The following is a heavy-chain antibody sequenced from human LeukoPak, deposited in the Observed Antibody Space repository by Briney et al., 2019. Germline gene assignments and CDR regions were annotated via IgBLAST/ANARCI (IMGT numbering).Heavy chain of an antibody. CDR2: ISAYNCHT. Sequence: ASVKVSCKASGYTFTSYGIRWVRQAPGQGREGMGWISAYNCHTNYAQKLQGIVTMTTDTSTSTAYIELRSLRSDDTAVYYCARAVYDILTFTYYYYYMDVWGKGTTVTVSS. CDR1: GYTFTSYG. J-gene: IGHJ6*03. CDR3: ARAVYDILTFTYYYYYMDV. D-gene: IGHD3-9*01. V-gene: IGHV1-18*01.